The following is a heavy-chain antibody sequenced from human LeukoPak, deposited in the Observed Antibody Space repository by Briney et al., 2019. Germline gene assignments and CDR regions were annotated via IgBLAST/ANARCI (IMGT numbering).Heavy chain of an antibody. CDR1: GYTFTSYD. CDR3: ARVESYYYYMDV. Sequence: ASVKVSCKASGYTFTSYDINWVRQATGQGLEWMGWMNTNSGNTGYAQKFQGRVTMTRNTSISTAYMELSSLRSEDTAVYYCARVESYYYYMDVWGKGTTVTVSS. V-gene: IGHV1-8*02. CDR2: MNTNSGNT. D-gene: IGHD5-24*01. J-gene: IGHJ6*03.